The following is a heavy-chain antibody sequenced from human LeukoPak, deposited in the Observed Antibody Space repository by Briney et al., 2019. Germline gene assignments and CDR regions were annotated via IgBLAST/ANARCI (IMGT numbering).Heavy chain of an antibody. Sequence: GGSLRLSCAASGFTVSSNYMSWVRQAPGKGLEWVSVIYSGGTTYYSDSVRGRFTISRDNSKNTLYLQMNSLTADDTAVYYCARIDGSDDYWGQGTLVTVSS. CDR3: ARIDGSDDY. D-gene: IGHD5-24*01. V-gene: IGHV3-53*01. J-gene: IGHJ4*02. CDR2: IYSGGTT. CDR1: GFTVSSNY.